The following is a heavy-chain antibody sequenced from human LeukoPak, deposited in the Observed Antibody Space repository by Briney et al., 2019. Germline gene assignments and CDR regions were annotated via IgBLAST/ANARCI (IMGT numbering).Heavy chain of an antibody. CDR1: GFTFSSYS. CDR2: ISSSSSYI. V-gene: IGHV3-21*01. D-gene: IGHD6-19*01. J-gene: IGHJ4*02. CDR3: ARGASSSGWSFDY. Sequence: GGSLRLSCAASGFTFSSYSMNWVRQAPGKGLEWVSSISSSSSYIYYADSVKGRFTISRDNAKNSLYLQVNSLRAEDTAVYYCARGASSSGWSFDYWGQGTLVTVSS.